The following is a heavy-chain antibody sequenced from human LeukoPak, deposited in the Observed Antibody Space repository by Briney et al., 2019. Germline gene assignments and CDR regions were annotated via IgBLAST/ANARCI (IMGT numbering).Heavy chain of an antibody. CDR2: LYAGGST. CDR3: ARSPWWIQPSGSYYFDY. CDR1: XFTVSSXY. J-gene: IGHJ4*02. D-gene: IGHD5-18*01. Sequence: RLXXAASXFTVSSXYMXXVRXAXXXXXXXVSVLYAGGSTYYADSVKGRFTISRDNSKNTLYLQMNSLRAEDTAVYYCARSPWWIQPSGSYYFDYWGQGTLVTVSS. V-gene: IGHV3-53*01.